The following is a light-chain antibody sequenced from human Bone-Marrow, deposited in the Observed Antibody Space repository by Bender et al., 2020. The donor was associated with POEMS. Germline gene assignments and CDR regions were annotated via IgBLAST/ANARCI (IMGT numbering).Light chain of an antibody. CDR2: GNS. CDR1: SSNIGAGYD. CDR3: NSYIGSTSV. Sequence: QSVLTQPPSMSAAPGQRVTIPCTGSSSNIGAGYDVHWYQQLPGTAPKLIIYGNSNRPSEVPDRFSGSKSGNTASLNISGLQAEDEADYYCNSYIGSTSVFGGGTKLTVL. J-gene: IGLJ3*02. V-gene: IGLV1-40*01.